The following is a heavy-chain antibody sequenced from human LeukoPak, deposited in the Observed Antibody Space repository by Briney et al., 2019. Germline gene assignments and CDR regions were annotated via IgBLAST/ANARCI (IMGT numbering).Heavy chain of an antibody. CDR2: MNPNSGNT. CDR3: ARRSSSSFYYYYGMDV. V-gene: IGHV1-8*01. D-gene: IGHD6-6*01. CDR1: GYTFTSYD. J-gene: IGHJ6*02. Sequence: ASVKVSCKASGYTFTSYDINWVRQATGQGLEWVGWMNPNSGNTGYAQKFQGRVTMTRNTSISTAYMELSSLRSDDTAVYYCARRSSSSFYYYYGMDVWGQGTTVTVSS.